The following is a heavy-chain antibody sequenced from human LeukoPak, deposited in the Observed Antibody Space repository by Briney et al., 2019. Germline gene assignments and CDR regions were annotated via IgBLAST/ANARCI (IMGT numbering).Heavy chain of an antibody. D-gene: IGHD3-10*01. CDR3: ARDFGSGYYYYHMDV. CDR2: IYTSGST. CDR1: GRSISSYY. J-gene: IGHJ6*03. Sequence: PSEPLSLTCTVSGRSISSYYWSWIRQPAGKGLEWLARIYTSGSTNYNPSLKSRVTMSVDTSKNQFSLKLSSVTAADTAVYYCARDFGSGYYYYHMDVWGKGTTVTVSS. V-gene: IGHV4-4*07.